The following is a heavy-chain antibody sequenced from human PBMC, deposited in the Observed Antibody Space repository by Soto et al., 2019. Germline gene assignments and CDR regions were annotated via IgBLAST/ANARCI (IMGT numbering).Heavy chain of an antibody. CDR2: IYYDGNT. Sequence: QKQLQESGPGLVKPSETLSLTCTVSGDSITSSSYYWGWIRQPPGKGLECIGNIYYDGNTYYNPSLKSRVPISLDTSENQFSLRLNSVTAADTAVYYCARSTIAPRLFMYPFDSWGQGTLVTVSS. D-gene: IGHD6-6*01. V-gene: IGHV4-39*01. CDR1: GDSITSSSYY. CDR3: ARSTIAPRLFMYPFDS. J-gene: IGHJ4*02.